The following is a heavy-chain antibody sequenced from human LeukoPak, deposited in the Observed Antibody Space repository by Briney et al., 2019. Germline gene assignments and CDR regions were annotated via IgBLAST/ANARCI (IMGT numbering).Heavy chain of an antibody. CDR1: GFTFSNEW. CDR3: TTEYSGGYYY. J-gene: IGHJ4*02. V-gene: IGHV3-15*01. Sequence: PGGSLRLSCAASGFTFSNEWMTWVRQVPGEGLEWVGHIRSKTDGGTTAYAAPVKGRFTISRDDSKNTLYLQMNSLKTEDTAVYYCTTEYSGGYYYWGQGTLVTVSS. D-gene: IGHD1-26*01. CDR2: IRSKTDGGTT.